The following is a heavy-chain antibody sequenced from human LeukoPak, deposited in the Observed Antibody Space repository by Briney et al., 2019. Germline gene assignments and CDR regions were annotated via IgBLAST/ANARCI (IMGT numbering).Heavy chain of an antibody. D-gene: IGHD2-15*01. CDR3: ARQKHGYCSGGSCYSDYFDY. CDR1: GGSISSSSYY. V-gene: IGHV4-39*01. Sequence: PSETLSLTCTVSGGSISSSSYYWGWIRQPPGKGLEWIGSIYYSGSTYYNPSLKSRVTISVDTSKNQFSLKLSSVTAADTAVYYCARQKHGYCSGGSCYSDYFDYRGQGTLVTVSS. J-gene: IGHJ4*02. CDR2: IYYSGST.